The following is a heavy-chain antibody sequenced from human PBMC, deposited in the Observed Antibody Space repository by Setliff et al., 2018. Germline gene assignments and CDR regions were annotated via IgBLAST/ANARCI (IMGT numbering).Heavy chain of an antibody. CDR1: GGSIINSYY. CDR3: ARDQWVRSPPLYFSYSMDV. Sequence: SETLSLTCTVSGGSIINSYYWSWIRQPAGKGLEWIGRISTSGSTNYNPSLKSRVTASLDTSKNQFSLKLTSVTAADTAVYYCARDQWVRSPPLYFSYSMDVWGQGTMVTV. D-gene: IGHD5-12*01. J-gene: IGHJ6*02. CDR2: ISTSGST. V-gene: IGHV4-4*07.